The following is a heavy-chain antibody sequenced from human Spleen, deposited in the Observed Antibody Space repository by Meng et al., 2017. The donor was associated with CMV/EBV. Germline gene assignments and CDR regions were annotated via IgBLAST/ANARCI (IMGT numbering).Heavy chain of an antibody. CDR2: ISPYNGNT. J-gene: IGHJ4*02. CDR3: ARDPEKPPTAYFAMFPLTDH. D-gene: IGHD2-21*02. CDR1: TNYG. V-gene: IGHV1-18*01. Sequence: TNYGLSGVRQAPGQGLEWMGWISPYNGNTNHLQKLQGRVTLTTETSTNTAYMELRSLRSDDTAIYYCARDPEKPPTAYFAMFPLTDHWGQGTLVTVSS.